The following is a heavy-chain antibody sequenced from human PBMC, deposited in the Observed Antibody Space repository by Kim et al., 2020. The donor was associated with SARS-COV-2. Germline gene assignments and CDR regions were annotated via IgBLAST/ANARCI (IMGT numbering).Heavy chain of an antibody. CDR1: GGSISSYY. CDR3: ARDAYCSGGSCYSAYYYYGMDV. Sequence: SETLSRTCTVSGGSISSYYWSWIRQPAGKGLEWIGRIYTSGSTNYNPSLKSRVTMSVDTSKNQFSLKLSSVTAADTAVYYCARDAYCSGGSCYSAYYYYGMDVWGQGTTVTVSS. CDR2: IYTSGST. V-gene: IGHV4-4*07. J-gene: IGHJ6*02. D-gene: IGHD2-15*01.